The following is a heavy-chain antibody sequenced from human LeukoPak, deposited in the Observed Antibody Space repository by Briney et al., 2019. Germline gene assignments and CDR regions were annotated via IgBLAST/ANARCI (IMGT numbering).Heavy chain of an antibody. CDR1: GFTFSSYA. Sequence: PGRSLRLSCAASGFTFSSYAMHWVRQAPGKGLEWVAVISYDGSNKYYADSVKGRFTISRDNSKNTLYLQMNSLRAEDTAVYYCARGWYYFDYWGQGTLVTVSS. D-gene: IGHD6-19*01. J-gene: IGHJ4*02. V-gene: IGHV3-30*04. CDR3: ARGWYYFDY. CDR2: ISYDGSNK.